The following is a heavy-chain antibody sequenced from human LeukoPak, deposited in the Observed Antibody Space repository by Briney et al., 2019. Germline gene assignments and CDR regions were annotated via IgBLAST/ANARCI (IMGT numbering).Heavy chain of an antibody. Sequence: SETLSLTCTVSGGSVSSGSYYWSWIRQPPGKGLEWIGYIYYSGSTNYNPSLKSRVTISVDTPKNQFSLKLSSVTAADTAVYYCARGMLPYYGSGSLDYWGQGTLVTVSS. D-gene: IGHD3-10*01. CDR1: GGSVSSGSYY. V-gene: IGHV4-61*01. J-gene: IGHJ4*02. CDR2: IYYSGST. CDR3: ARGMLPYYGSGSLDY.